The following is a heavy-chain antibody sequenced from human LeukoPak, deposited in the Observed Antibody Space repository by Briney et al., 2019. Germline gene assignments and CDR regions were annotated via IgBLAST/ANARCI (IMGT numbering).Heavy chain of an antibody. D-gene: IGHD3-10*01. V-gene: IGHV3-23*01. CDR2: ISASGGNT. CDR1: GFTFSSYA. CDR3: AKAHGSGSYYNVPWFDP. Sequence: GGSLRLSCAASGFTFSSYAMSWVRQAPGKGLEWVSVISASGGNTYYADSVKGRFTISRDNSKNTLYLQMNSLRAEDTAVYYCAKAHGSGSYYNVPWFDPWGQGTLVTVSS. J-gene: IGHJ5*02.